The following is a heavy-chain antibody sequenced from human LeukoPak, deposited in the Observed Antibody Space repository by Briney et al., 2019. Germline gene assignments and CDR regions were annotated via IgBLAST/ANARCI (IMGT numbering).Heavy chain of an antibody. J-gene: IGHJ5*02. CDR2: INPNSGGT. CDR1: GYTFTGYY. CDR3: ARDKRGDNWFDP. D-gene: IGHD3-10*01. Sequence: ASVKVSCKASGYTFTGYYMHWVRQAPGQGLEWLGWINPNSGGTNYAQKFQGRVTMTRDTSISTAYMELSRLRSDDTAVYYCARDKRGDNWFDPWGQGTLVTVSS. V-gene: IGHV1-2*02.